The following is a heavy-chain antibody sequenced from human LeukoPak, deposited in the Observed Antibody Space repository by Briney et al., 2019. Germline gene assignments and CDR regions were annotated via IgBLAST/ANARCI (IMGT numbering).Heavy chain of an antibody. Sequence: ASVKVSCKASGYTFTSYYMHWVRQAPGQGLEWMGVINPSGGSTSYAQKFQGRVTMTRDTSTSTVYMELSSLRSEDTAVYYCARESIVVVPAAIWKGSYYGMDVWGQGTTVTVSS. CDR3: ARESIVVVPAAIWKGSYYGMDV. CDR1: GYTFTSYY. CDR2: INPSGGST. J-gene: IGHJ6*02. V-gene: IGHV1-46*01. D-gene: IGHD2-2*02.